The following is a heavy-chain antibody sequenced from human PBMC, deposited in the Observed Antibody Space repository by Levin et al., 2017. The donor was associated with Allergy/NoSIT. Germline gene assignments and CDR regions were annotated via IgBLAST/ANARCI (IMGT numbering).Heavy chain of an antibody. CDR2: IYYSGST. V-gene: IGHV4-61*01. Sequence: SQTLSLPCTVSGGSVRSGSYYWSWIRQPPGKGLEWIGYIYYSGSTNYNPSLKSRVTISVDTSKNQFSLKLSSVTAADTAVYYCARGYGYVLLWFGELNAFDIWGQGTMVTVSS. J-gene: IGHJ3*02. CDR1: GGSVRSGSYY. CDR3: ARGYGYVLLWFGELNAFDI. D-gene: IGHD3-10*01.